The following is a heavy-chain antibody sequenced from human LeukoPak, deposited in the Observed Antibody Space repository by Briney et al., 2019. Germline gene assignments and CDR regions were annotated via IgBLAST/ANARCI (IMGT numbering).Heavy chain of an antibody. V-gene: IGHV3-21*01. J-gene: IGHJ4*02. D-gene: IGHD2-15*01. CDR1: GFTSSSYT. Sequence: GGSLRLSCAASGFTSSSYTINWVRQAPGKGLEWVSSISNSGLYIYYADSLKGRFTISRDNAKNSVSLQINSLRADDTAVYYCGRVSDYCTGGSCYSDYWGQGTLVTVSS. CDR3: GRVSDYCTGGSCYSDY. CDR2: ISNSGLYI.